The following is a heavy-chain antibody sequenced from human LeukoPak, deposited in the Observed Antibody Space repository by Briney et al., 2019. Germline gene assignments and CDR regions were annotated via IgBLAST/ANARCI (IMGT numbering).Heavy chain of an antibody. V-gene: IGHV5-10-1*01. CDR3: ARLYPIGYYDSSGYYPLFDY. J-gene: IGHJ4*02. CDR1: GYSFTSYW. D-gene: IGHD3-22*01. Sequence: GESLKISCKGSGYSFTSYWISWVRQMPGKGLEWMGRIDPSDSYTNYSPSFQGHVTISADKSISTAYLQWSSLKASDTAMYYCARLYPIGYYDSSGYYPLFDYWGQGTLVTVSS. CDR2: IDPSDSYT.